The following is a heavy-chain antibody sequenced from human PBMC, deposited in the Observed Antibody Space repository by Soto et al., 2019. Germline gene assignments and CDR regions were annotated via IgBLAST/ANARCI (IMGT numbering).Heavy chain of an antibody. CDR3: AGGGGLSLLDY. V-gene: IGHV4-59*01. CDR1: GGSISSYC. J-gene: IGHJ4*02. CDR2: IYYSGST. Sequence: PSETLSLTCTVSGGSISSYCWSWIRQPPGKGLEWIGYIYYSGSTNYNPSLKSRVTISVDTSKNQFSLRLSSVTAADTAVSYCAGGGGLSLLDYWGQGTLVTVSS. D-gene: IGHD1-26*01.